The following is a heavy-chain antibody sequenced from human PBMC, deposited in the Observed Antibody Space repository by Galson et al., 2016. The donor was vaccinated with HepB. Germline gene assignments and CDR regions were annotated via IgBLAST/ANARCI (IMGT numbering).Heavy chain of an antibody. CDR3: ARVGSARRGGMDV. CDR1: GLTFSRYW. V-gene: IGHV3-74*01. D-gene: IGHD2-15*01. Sequence: SLRLSCAASGLTFSRYWMHWVRQAPGMGLAWVSRIKGDGSYTNYADSVKGRFTISRDNAKNTLYLQMNNLRGEDTAVYYCARVGSARRGGMDVWGQGTTVTVSS. CDR2: IKGDGSYT. J-gene: IGHJ6*02.